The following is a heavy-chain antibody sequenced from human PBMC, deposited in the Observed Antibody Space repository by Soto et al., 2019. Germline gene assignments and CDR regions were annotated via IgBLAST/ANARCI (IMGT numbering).Heavy chain of an antibody. CDR1: GFTFSSYA. V-gene: IGHV3-23*01. J-gene: IGHJ4*02. CDR3: AKRSTMIVVVIGAHYFDY. CDR2: ISGSGGST. D-gene: IGHD3-22*01. Sequence: GGSLRLSCAASGFTFSSYAMSWVRQAPGKGLEWVSAISGSGGSTYYADSVKGRFTISRDNSKNTLYLQMNSLRAEDTAVYYCAKRSTMIVVVIGAHYFDYWGQGTLVTVSS.